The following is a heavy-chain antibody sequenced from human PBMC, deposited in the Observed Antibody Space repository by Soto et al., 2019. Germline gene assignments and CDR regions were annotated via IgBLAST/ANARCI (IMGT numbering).Heavy chain of an antibody. Sequence: QVQLVQSGAEVKKPGASVKVSCKASGYTFTNYGVSWVRQAPGQGLEWMGWISADTGNTNYAQKLQGRVTMTTDTSTNTAYMELRSLRSDDTAVYYCARDIVSQYSSGKSNWFDPWGQGALVTVSS. CDR3: ARDIVSQYSSGKSNWFDP. CDR2: ISADTGNT. V-gene: IGHV1-18*01. J-gene: IGHJ5*02. CDR1: GYTFTNYG. D-gene: IGHD1-1*01.